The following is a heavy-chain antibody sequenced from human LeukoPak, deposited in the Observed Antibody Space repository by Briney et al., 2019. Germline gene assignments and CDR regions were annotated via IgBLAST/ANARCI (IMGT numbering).Heavy chain of an antibody. Sequence: ASVKVSCKASGYTFTGYYMHWVRQATGQGLEWVGWMNPNSGNTGYAQKFQGRVTMTRNTSISTAYMELSSLRSEDTAVYYCASPTLSGSPDAFDIWGQGTMVTVSS. CDR1: GYTFTGYY. V-gene: IGHV1-8*02. J-gene: IGHJ3*02. D-gene: IGHD1-26*01. CDR3: ASPTLSGSPDAFDI. CDR2: MNPNSGNT.